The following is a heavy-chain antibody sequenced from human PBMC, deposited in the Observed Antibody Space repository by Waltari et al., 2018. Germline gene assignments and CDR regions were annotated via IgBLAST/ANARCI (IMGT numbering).Heavy chain of an antibody. D-gene: IGHD3-16*01. J-gene: IGHJ4*02. V-gene: IGHV3-23*01. CDR3: ARDAWITSLPGDF. CDR1: GLTFSSYA. Sequence: EVQLLESGGGLVQPGGSLRLSCTVSGLTFSSYAMSWGRQAPGKGWEGGSTIVGTGGTTDYADSVKGRFTISRDNAKNSLYLQMNSLRAEDTAVYYCARDAWITSLPGDFWGQGTLVTVFS. CDR2: IVGTGGTT.